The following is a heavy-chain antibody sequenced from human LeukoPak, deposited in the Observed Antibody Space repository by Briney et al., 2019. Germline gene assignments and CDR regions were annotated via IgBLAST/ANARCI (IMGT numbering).Heavy chain of an antibody. J-gene: IGHJ4*02. CDR3: ATFGSYPPDFDY. V-gene: IGHV1-18*01. CDR2: ISVHNGNT. Sequence: ASVKVSCKASGYSFTNYGISWVRQAPGQGLEWMGWISVHNGNTNYAQKLQGRVTMTTDTSTSTSYMELSRLRSDDTAVYYCATFGSYPPDFDYWGQGTLVTVSS. CDR1: GYSFTNYG. D-gene: IGHD1-26*01.